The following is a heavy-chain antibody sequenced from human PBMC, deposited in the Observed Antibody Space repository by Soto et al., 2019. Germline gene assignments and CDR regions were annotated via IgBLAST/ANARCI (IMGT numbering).Heavy chain of an antibody. CDR1: GGSFSGYY. CDR2: INHSGST. CDR3: ARINPITIFGVNKHYYYYMDV. D-gene: IGHD3-3*01. Sequence: PSETLSLTCAVYGGSFSGYYWSWIRQPPGKGLEWIGEINHSGSTNHNPSLKSRVTISVDTSKNQFSLKLSSVTAADTAVYYCARINPITIFGVNKHYYYYMDVWGKGTTVTVSS. V-gene: IGHV4-34*01. J-gene: IGHJ6*03.